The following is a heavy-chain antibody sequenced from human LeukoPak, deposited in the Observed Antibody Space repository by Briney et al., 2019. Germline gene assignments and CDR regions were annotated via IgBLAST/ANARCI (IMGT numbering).Heavy chain of an antibody. CDR1: GGTFSSDD. J-gene: IGHJ4*02. CDR3: ARGRYVYVWGSYRRYYFDY. V-gene: IGHV1-8*03. Sequence: ASVNVSCKASGGTFSSDDINWVRQASGQGLEGMGWMNPNSGNTGYAQKFQGRVTITRNTSISTAYMELSSLRSEDTAVYYCARGRYVYVWGSYRRYYFDYWGQGTLVTVSS. CDR2: MNPNSGNT. D-gene: IGHD3-16*02.